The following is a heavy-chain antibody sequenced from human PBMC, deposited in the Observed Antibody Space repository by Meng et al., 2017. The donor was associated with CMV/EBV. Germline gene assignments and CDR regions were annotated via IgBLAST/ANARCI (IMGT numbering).Heavy chain of an antibody. D-gene: IGHD2-2*01. CDR2: TKQDGSEK. CDR3: ARDCSSTSCWGIWYYGMDV. Sequence: GGSLRLSCAASGFTFSSYWMSWVRQAPGKGLEWVANTKQDGSEKYYVDSVKGRFTISRDNAKNSLYLQMNSLRAEDTAVYYCARDCSSTSCWGIWYYGMDVWGQGTTVTVSS. J-gene: IGHJ6*02. CDR1: GFTFSSYW. V-gene: IGHV3-7*01.